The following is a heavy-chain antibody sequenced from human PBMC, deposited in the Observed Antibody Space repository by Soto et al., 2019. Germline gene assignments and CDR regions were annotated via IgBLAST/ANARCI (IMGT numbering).Heavy chain of an antibody. V-gene: IGHV1-2*02. CDR2: INPATGAA. CDR1: GYPVTAYY. J-gene: IGHJ3*02. D-gene: IGHD3-3*01. Sequence: QLHLVQSGAVVKKPGASVTVSCSASGYPVTAYYMHWVRQAPGRGLEWMGGINPATGAAKYTQTCQGRVTMARDAPTSTVFMELSGLTSEGTAVFYCARGGGVGVAGSAAFDMWGQGTLVTVSS. CDR3: ARGGGVGVAGSAAFDM.